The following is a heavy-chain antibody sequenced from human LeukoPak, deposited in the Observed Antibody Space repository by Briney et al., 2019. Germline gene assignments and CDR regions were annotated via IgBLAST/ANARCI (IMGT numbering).Heavy chain of an antibody. CDR3: ARGGLGSFPDAFDI. D-gene: IGHD3-10*01. V-gene: IGHV4-59*01. J-gene: IGHJ3*02. CDR2: ISYSGST. CDR1: GGSINSYY. Sequence: SETLSLTCTVSGGSINSYYWSWIRQPPGKGLEWIGYISYSGSTKNNPSLKSRVTISVDTSKSQFSLKLTSVTAADTAVYYCARGGLGSFPDAFDIWGQGTMVTVSS.